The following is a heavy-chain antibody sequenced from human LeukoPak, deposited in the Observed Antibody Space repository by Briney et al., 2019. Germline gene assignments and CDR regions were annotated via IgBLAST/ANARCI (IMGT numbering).Heavy chain of an antibody. CDR2: INPNSGGT. V-gene: IGHV1-2*02. CDR1: GYTFTSYD. J-gene: IGHJ6*02. D-gene: IGHD6-19*01. CDR3: ARVEGGWYYYYYGMDV. Sequence: GASVKVSCKASGYTFTSYDINWVRQAPGQGLEWMGWINPNSGGTNYAQKFQGRVTMTRDTSISTAYMELSRLRSDDTAVYYCARVEGGWYYYYYGMDVWGQGTTVTVSS.